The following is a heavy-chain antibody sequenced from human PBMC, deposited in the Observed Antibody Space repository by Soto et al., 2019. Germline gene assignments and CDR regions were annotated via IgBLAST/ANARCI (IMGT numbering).Heavy chain of an antibody. CDR3: ARGGYSSGWYHGAFDV. CDR2: IYNSGST. CDR1: GFSVNANY. V-gene: IGHV3-53*04. J-gene: IGHJ3*01. Sequence: EVQLEESGGDLVQPGGSLRLSCAASGFSVNANYMTWVRQAPGKGLEWVSIIYNSGSTFYAASVNGRFTISRLTSKNTLFLQMNNLRPEDTAVYYCARGGYSSGWYHGAFDVWGQGTMVTVSS. D-gene: IGHD6-19*01.